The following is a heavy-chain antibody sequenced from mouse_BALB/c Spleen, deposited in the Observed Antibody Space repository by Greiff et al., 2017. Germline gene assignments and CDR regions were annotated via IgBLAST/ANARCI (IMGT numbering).Heavy chain of an antibody. D-gene: IGHD2-1*01. CDR3: ARDYGNYEGFGY. V-gene: IGHV5-4*02. Sequence: EVKLMESGGGLVKPGGSLKLSCAASGFTFSDYYMYWVRQTPEKRLEWVATISDGGSYTYYPDSVKGRFTISRDNAKNNLYLQMSSLKSEDTAMYYCARDYGNYEGFGYWGQGTTLTVSS. CDR1: GFTFSDYY. CDR2: ISDGGSYT. J-gene: IGHJ2*01.